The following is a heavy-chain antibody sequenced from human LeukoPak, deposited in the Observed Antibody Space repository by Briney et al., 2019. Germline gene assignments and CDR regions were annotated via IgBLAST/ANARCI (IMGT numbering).Heavy chain of an antibody. J-gene: IGHJ4*02. Sequence: GGSLRLSCAASGFTFSSYSMNWVRQAPGKGLEWVSYISSSSSYIYYADSVKGRFTISRDNAKNSLYLQMNSLRAEDTAVYYCARESDHCSSTSCYHYFDYWGQGTLVTVSS. V-gene: IGHV3-21*05. CDR2: ISSSSSYI. D-gene: IGHD2-2*01. CDR1: GFTFSSYS. CDR3: ARESDHCSSTSCYHYFDY.